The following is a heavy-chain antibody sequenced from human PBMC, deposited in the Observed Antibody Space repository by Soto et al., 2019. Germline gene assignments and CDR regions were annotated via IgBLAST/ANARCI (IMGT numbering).Heavy chain of an antibody. V-gene: IGHV3-11*01. CDR1: GFTFSDYY. J-gene: IGHJ4*02. CDR2: ISSSDNII. Sequence: LRLSCSASGFTFSDYYMSWIRQAPGKGLEWVSYISSSDNIIYYADSVKGRFTISRDNAKNSLYLQMNSLRAEDTAVYYCARDLGYYDSSGYFDYLGQGTLVTVSS. CDR3: ARDLGYYDSSGYFDY. D-gene: IGHD3-22*01.